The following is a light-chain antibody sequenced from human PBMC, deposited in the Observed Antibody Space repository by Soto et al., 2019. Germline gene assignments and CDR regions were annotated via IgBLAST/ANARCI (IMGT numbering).Light chain of an antibody. J-gene: IGKJ2*01. CDR3: HQYGSSPYT. CDR2: GAS. Sequence: EIVLTQSPGTLSLSPGERATLSCRASHSVSASYLAWYQQKPGQAPRLLIYGASQRAAGAPDRFSGTGSGKNFPRTISRLEPEDFAVYYCHQYGSSPYTFGQGTQLDIK. CDR1: HSVSASY. V-gene: IGKV3-20*01.